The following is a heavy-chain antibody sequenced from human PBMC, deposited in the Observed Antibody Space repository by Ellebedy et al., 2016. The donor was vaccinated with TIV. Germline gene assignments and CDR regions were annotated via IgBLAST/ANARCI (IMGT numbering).Heavy chain of an antibody. V-gene: IGHV1-24*01. J-gene: IGHJ5*02. Sequence: ASVKVSCKVSGYTLTKLSMHWVRQAPGKGLEWMGGFDPEDGERIYGQKFQGRMTMTEDMSTDTAYMELSSLTSEDTAIYYCAAVRIQIWFPKWFDPWGQGTLVTVSS. CDR1: GYTLTKLS. D-gene: IGHD5-18*01. CDR3: AAVRIQIWFPKWFDP. CDR2: FDPEDGER.